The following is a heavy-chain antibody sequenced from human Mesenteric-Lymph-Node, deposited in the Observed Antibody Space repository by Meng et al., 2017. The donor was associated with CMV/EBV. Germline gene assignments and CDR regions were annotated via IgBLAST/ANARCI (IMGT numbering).Heavy chain of an antibody. J-gene: IGHJ4*02. CDR3: ARDGWELPFDY. CDR1: GGTFSSYA. CDR2: IIPILGIA. Sequence: SVKVSCKASGGTFSSYAISWVRQAPGQGLEWMGGIIPILGIANYAQKFQGRVTITADKSTSTAYMELSSLRSDDTAVYYCARDGWELPFDYWGQGTLVTVSS. D-gene: IGHD1-26*01. V-gene: IGHV1-69*10.